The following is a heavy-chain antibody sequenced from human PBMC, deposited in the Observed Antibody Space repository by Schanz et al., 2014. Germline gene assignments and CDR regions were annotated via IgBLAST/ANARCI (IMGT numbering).Heavy chain of an antibody. CDR3: AREGERKGMLPYYFDY. J-gene: IGHJ4*02. CDR1: GFPFDTYI. V-gene: IGHV3-7*01. CDR2: IKEDGGAT. D-gene: IGHD3-10*01. Sequence: EVQVVESGGGLVKPGGSLRLSCAASGFPFDTYIMKWVRQAPGKGLEWLANIKEDGGATHNVDSVKGRFTISRDNAKNSLYLQMNSLRDEDKAVYYCAREGERKGMLPYYFDYWGQGTLVTVSS.